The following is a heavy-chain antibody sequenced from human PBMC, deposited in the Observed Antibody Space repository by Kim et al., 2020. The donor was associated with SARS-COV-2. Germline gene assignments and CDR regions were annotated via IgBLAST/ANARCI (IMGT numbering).Heavy chain of an antibody. D-gene: IGHD2-21*02. V-gene: IGHV1-3*01. J-gene: IGHJ6*02. CDR2: VNGNNGNT. CDR3: ARPSDHDYYYGMDV. CDR1: GYAFSSYV. Sequence: SVKVSCKASGYAFSSYVMHWVRQGPGQRLEWLGWVNGNNGNTKQSPKFQGRVTLTRDAFADTAYMELSDLRSDDTAVYYCARPSDHDYYYGMDVWGQGT.